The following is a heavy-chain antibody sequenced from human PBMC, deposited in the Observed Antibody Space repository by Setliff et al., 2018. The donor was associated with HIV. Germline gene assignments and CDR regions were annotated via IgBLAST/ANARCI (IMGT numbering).Heavy chain of an antibody. CDR3: AKKTAAYTSGSWLHY. V-gene: IGHV3-53*01. D-gene: IGHD3-10*01. CDR1: GLDVSSNY. CDR2: IYSAGSA. J-gene: IGHJ4*02. Sequence: GGSLRLSCAVSGLDVSSNYMSWVRQAPGKGLEWVSVIYSAGSAYYVDSVKGRFSMSRDETNNTLNLEMRSLRDEDSAVYYCAKKTAAYTSGSWLHYWGQGTLVTVSS.